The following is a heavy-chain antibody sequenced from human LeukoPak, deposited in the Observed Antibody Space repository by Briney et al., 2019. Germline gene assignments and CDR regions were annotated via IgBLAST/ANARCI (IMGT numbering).Heavy chain of an antibody. Sequence: PGGSLRLSCAASGFTFSSYTMNWVRQAPGKGLEWVSSISSSSSYIYYADSVKGRLTISRGNVKNSLYLQMNSLRAEDTAVYYCARDPTPRYCSGGSCYTHYGMDVWGQGTTVTVSS. CDR3: ARDPTPRYCSGGSCYTHYGMDV. J-gene: IGHJ6*02. D-gene: IGHD2-15*01. V-gene: IGHV3-21*01. CDR2: ISSSSSYI. CDR1: GFTFSSYT.